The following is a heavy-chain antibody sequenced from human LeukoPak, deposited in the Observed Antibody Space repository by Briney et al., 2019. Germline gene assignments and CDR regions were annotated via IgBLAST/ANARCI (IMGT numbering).Heavy chain of an antibody. CDR2: IRSKADGGTT. D-gene: IGHD6-6*01. Sequence: GGSLRLSCTASGFTFRDYNINWFRQAPGRGLEWVGFIRSKADGGTTEYAASVKGRFTISKDDSKNVAYLQINNLRAEDTALYYCARDDRPSGHDFDYWGQGTLVTVSS. CDR1: GFTFRDYN. J-gene: IGHJ4*02. CDR3: ARDDRPSGHDFDY. V-gene: IGHV3-49*03.